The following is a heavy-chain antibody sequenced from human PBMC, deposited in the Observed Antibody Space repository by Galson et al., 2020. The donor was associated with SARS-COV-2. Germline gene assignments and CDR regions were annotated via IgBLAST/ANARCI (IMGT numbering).Heavy chain of an antibody. J-gene: IGHJ6*03. CDR1: GGSISSYY. D-gene: IGHD2-2*01. CDR2: IYYSGST. CDR3: ARVGQGYCSSTSGERDYVYMDV. V-gene: IGHV4-59*01. Sequence: SETLSLPCTVSGGSISSYYWSWIRQPPGKGLEWIGYIYYSGSTNYNPSLTSRVTISVDTSKNQFSLKLSSVTAADTAVYYCARVGQGYCSSTSGERDYVYMDVWGKVTTFTVSS.